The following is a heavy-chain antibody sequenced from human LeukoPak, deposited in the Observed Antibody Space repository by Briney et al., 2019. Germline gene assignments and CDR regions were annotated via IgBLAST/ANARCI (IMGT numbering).Heavy chain of an antibody. CDR3: ATSILRIVGANDAFDI. V-gene: IGHV4-59*01. CDR2: IYYSGST. D-gene: IGHD1-26*01. CDR1: GGSISSYY. J-gene: IGHJ3*02. Sequence: SETLSLTCTVSGGSISSYYWSWIRQPPGKGLEWIGYIYYSGSTNYNPSLKSRVTISVDTSKNQFSLKLSSVTAADTAVYCCATSILRIVGANDAFDIWGQGTMVTVSS.